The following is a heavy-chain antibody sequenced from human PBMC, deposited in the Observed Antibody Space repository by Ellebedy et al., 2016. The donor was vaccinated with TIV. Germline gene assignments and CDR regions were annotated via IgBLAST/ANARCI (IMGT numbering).Heavy chain of an antibody. Sequence: GESLKISCAASGFTFNNYAMSWVRQAPGKGLEWVSTISHTGTRTYYTNSVEGRFIISRDISRRALYLQMNSLRAEDTAVYYCAKGRGGGSDASAPRYYFDYWGLGTLVTVSS. CDR2: ISHTGTRT. J-gene: IGHJ4*02. CDR3: AKGRGGGSDASAPRYYFDY. D-gene: IGHD3-10*01. CDR1: GFTFNNYA. V-gene: IGHV3-23*01.